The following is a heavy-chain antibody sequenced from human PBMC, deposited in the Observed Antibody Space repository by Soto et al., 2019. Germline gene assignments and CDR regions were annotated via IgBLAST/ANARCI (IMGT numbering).Heavy chain of an antibody. Sequence: SETLSLTCTVSGGSISSYYWSWIRQPPGKGLEWIGYIYYSGSTNYNPSLKSRVTISVDTSKNQFSLKLSSVTAVDTAVYYCASLTTVTTRDIPLWYFDLWGRGTLVTVSS. CDR2: IYYSGST. CDR3: ASLTTVTTRDIPLWYFDL. J-gene: IGHJ2*01. V-gene: IGHV4-59*01. CDR1: GGSISSYY. D-gene: IGHD4-17*01.